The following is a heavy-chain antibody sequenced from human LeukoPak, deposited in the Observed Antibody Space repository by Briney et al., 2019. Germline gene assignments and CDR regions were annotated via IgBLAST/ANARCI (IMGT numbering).Heavy chain of an antibody. CDR1: GFTFSSYA. J-gene: IGHJ4*02. CDR2: ISGSGGST. D-gene: IGHD3-22*01. Sequence: GGSLRLSCAASGFTFSSYAMSWVRQAPGKGLEWVSAISGSGGSTYYADSVKGRFTISRDNSKNTLYLQMNSLRAEDTAVYYCAKTPDYYDSSGYFDYWGQGTLVTVSS. V-gene: IGHV3-23*01. CDR3: AKTPDYYDSSGYFDY.